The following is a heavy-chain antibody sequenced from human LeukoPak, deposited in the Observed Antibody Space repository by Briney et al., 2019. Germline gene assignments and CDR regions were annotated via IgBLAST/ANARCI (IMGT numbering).Heavy chain of an antibody. CDR3: AKDSWDGYKSDI. J-gene: IGHJ3*02. D-gene: IGHD5-24*01. V-gene: IGHV3-23*01. Sequence: DSVKGRFTISRDNSKNTLYLQMNSLRAEDTAVYYCAKDSWDGYKSDIWGQGTMVTVSS.